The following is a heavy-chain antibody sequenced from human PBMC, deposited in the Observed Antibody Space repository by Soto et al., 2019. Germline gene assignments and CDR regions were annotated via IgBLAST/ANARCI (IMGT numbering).Heavy chain of an antibody. CDR2: ISGSGGST. Sequence: GGSLRLSCAASGFTFSSYAMSWVRQAPGKGLEWVSAISGSGGSTYYADYVKGRFTISSDNSKNTLYLQMNSMRAEDTAVYYCTKDTSSMAIIGDSSGYYSLFYYGMDVWGQGTTVTVSS. D-gene: IGHD3-22*01. CDR3: TKDTSSMAIIGDSSGYYSLFYYGMDV. V-gene: IGHV3-23*01. J-gene: IGHJ6*02. CDR1: GFTFSSYA.